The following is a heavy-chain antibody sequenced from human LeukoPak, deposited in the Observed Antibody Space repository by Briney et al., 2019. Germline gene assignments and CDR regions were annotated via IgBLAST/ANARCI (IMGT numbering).Heavy chain of an antibody. CDR1: GGSISSYY. J-gene: IGHJ4*02. CDR2: IYTSGST. D-gene: IGHD1-26*01. Sequence: PSETLSLTCTVYGGSISSYYWSWIRQPAGKGLEWIGRIYTSGSTNYNASLKSRVSMSVDTSKNQFSLELSSVTAADTAVFYCARENSGSYREFDYWGQGTLVSVS. CDR3: ARENSGSYREFDY. V-gene: IGHV4-4*07.